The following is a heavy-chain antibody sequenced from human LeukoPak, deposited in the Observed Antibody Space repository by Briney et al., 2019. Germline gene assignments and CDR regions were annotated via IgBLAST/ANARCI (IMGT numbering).Heavy chain of an antibody. CDR2: ISAYNGNT. V-gene: IGHV1-18*01. J-gene: IGHJ4*02. CDR3: AREIVPSVTLEPSFDY. CDR1: GYSFTSYG. D-gene: IGHD1-1*01. Sequence: GESLKISCKGSGYSFTSYGISWVRQAPGQGLEWMGWISAYNGNTNYAQKLQGRVTMTTDTSTSTAYMELRSLRSDDTAVYYCAREIVPSVTLEPSFDYWGQGTLVTVSS.